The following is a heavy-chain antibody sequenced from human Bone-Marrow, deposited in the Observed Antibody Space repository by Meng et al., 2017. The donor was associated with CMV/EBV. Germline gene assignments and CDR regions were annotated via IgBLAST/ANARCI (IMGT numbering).Heavy chain of an antibody. CDR3: AKERTGYFDY. CDR2: IYSGGST. CDR1: GFTFSSYS. D-gene: IGHD1-1*01. V-gene: IGHV3-66*02. J-gene: IGHJ4*02. Sequence: GESLKISCAASGFTFSSYSMNWVRQAPGKGLEWVSVIYSGGSTYYADSVKGRFTISRDNSKNTLYLQMNSLRAEDTAVYYCAKERTGYFDYWGQGTLVTGAS.